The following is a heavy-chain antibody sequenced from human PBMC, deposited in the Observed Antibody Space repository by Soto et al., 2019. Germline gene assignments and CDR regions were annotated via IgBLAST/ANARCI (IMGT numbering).Heavy chain of an antibody. CDR3: ASALSGDYSSYIPLSGVDV. D-gene: IGHD4-4*01. V-gene: IGHV1-69*01. J-gene: IGHJ6*02. CDR2: IIPIFGTA. Sequence: QVQLVQSGAEVKQPGSSVKVSCKASGDTFSSYAISWVRQAPGQGLEWMGGIIPIFGTANYAQKFQGRVTITADESTSTAYMELSSLRSEDTAVYYCASALSGDYSSYIPLSGVDVWGQGTTVTVSS. CDR1: GDTFSSYA.